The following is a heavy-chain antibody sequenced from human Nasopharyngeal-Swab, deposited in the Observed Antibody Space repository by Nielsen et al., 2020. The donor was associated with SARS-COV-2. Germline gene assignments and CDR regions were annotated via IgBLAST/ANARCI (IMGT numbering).Heavy chain of an antibody. CDR3: ARDRGKAAAGTNWFDP. Sequence: GESLKISCAASGFTFSNYWMSWVRQAPGKGLEWVANIKHDESEKYYVASVKGRFTISRDNAKNSLYLQMNSLRVEDTAVYYCARDRGKAAAGTNWFDPWGQGTLVTVSS. J-gene: IGHJ5*02. CDR2: IKHDESEK. CDR1: GFTFSNYW. V-gene: IGHV3-7*04. D-gene: IGHD6-13*01.